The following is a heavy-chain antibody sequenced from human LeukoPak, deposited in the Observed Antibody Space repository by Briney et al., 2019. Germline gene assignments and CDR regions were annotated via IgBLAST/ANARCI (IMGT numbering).Heavy chain of an antibody. V-gene: IGHV1-3*01. D-gene: IGHD4-23*01. CDR3: AGGVVMGPIDY. CDR1: GYTFTSYA. Sequence: ASVKVSCKASGYTFTSYAMHWVRQAPGQRLEWMGWINAGNGNTKYSQKFQGRVTITRDTSASTAYMELSSLRSEDTAVHYCAGGVVMGPIDYWGQGTLVTVSS. J-gene: IGHJ4*02. CDR2: INAGNGNT.